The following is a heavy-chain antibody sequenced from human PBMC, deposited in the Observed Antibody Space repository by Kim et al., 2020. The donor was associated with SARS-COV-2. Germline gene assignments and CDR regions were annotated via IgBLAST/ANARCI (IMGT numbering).Heavy chain of an antibody. J-gene: IGHJ4*01. V-gene: IGHV3-9*01. D-gene: IGHD3-22*01. CDR2: ISWNSGSI. CDR1: GFTFDDYA. Sequence: GGSLRLSCAASGFTFDDYAMHWVRQAPGKGLEWVSGISWNSGSIGYADSVKGRFTISRDNAKNSLYLQMNSLRAEDTALYYCAKGQPDYYDSSGYPPFD. CDR3: AKGQPDYYDSSGYPPFD.